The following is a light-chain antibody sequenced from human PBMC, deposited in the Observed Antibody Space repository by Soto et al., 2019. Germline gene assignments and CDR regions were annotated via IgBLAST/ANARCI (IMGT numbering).Light chain of an antibody. CDR3: QQYYSYPLT. V-gene: IGKV1-8*01. CDR1: QGISSY. J-gene: IGKJ1*01. CDR2: AAS. Sequence: AIRMTQSPSSLFASTGDRVTITCRASQGISSYLAWYQQKPGKAPKLLIYAASTLQSGVPSRFSGSGSGTDFTLTISCLQSEDFATYYCQQYYSYPLTFGQGTKVDIK.